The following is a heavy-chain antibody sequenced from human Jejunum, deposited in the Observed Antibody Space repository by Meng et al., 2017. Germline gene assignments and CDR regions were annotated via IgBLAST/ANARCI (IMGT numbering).Heavy chain of an antibody. V-gene: IGHV1-2*06. J-gene: IGHJ5*02. CDR3: ARDPGLDR. Sequence: QGQLVQPGAEVKGPGASVKVSCKASGYTFTASSLNWVRQAPGQGLEWMGRISPHSGGTDYAQNFQGRVTLTRDTSISTAYMQMSGLTSDDTAVYYCARDPGLDRWGRGTLVTVSS. CDR2: ISPHSGGT. CDR1: GYTFTASS.